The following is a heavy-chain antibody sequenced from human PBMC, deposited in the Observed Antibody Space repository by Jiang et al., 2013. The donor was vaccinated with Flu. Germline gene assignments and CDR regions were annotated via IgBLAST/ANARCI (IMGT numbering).Heavy chain of an antibody. CDR3: ARDDYGGLHDY. Sequence: QLLESGGGLANPGGSLRLSCEISGFTFSDYYISWVRQAPGKGLEWVSYISSTGNTQKYADSVQGRFAISRDNAQNVVWLEMNTLRADDTAIYYCARDDYGGLHDYWGQGTLVTVSS. CDR2: ISSTGNTQ. V-gene: IGHV3-11*01. D-gene: IGHD4-17*01. J-gene: IGHJ4*02. CDR1: GFTFSDYY.